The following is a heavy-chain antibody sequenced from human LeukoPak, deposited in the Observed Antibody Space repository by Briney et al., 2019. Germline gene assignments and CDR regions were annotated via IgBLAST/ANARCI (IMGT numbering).Heavy chain of an antibody. D-gene: IGHD3-22*01. Sequence: GGSLRLSCAASGFTFSSYWMSWVRQAPGKGLEWVANIKQDGSEKYYVDSVKGRFTISRDNAKNSLYLQMNSLRAEDTAVYYCARDMKDYDSSGYYLSYYYYYGMDVWGQGTTVTVSS. V-gene: IGHV3-7*03. CDR2: IKQDGSEK. J-gene: IGHJ6*02. CDR3: ARDMKDYDSSGYYLSYYYYYGMDV. CDR1: GFTFSSYW.